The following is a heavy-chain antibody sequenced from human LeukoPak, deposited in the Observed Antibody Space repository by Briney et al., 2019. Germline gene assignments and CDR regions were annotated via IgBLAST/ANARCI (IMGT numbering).Heavy chain of an antibody. CDR3: ARGGDYGDLDY. D-gene: IGHD4-17*01. J-gene: IGHJ4*02. CDR2: ISSSSSYI. CDR1: GFTFSSYS. Sequence: GGSLRLSCAASGFTFSSYSMNWVRQAPGKGLEWVSSISSSSSYIYYADSEKGRFTISRDNAKSSLYLQMNSLRAEDTAVYYCARGGDYGDLDYWGQGTLVTVSS. V-gene: IGHV3-21*01.